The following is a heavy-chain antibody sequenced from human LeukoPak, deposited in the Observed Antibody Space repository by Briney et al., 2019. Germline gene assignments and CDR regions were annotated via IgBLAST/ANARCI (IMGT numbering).Heavy chain of an antibody. CDR2: IDWDDDK. CDR1: GFSLKTSGVG. D-gene: IGHD3-22*01. CDR3: ARIPAYYYDSSGNDY. V-gene: IGHV2-70*11. Sequence: SGPTLVNPTQTLTLTCTLSGFSLKTSGVGVGWIRQPPGKALEWLARIDWDDDKYYSTSLKTRLTISKDTSKNQVVLTMTNMDPVDTATYYCARIPAYYYDSSGNDYWGQGTLVTVSS. J-gene: IGHJ4*02.